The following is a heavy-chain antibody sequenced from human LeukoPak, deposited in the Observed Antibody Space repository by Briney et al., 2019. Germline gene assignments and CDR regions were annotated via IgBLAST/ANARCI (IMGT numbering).Heavy chain of an antibody. D-gene: IGHD3-22*01. Sequence: SETLSLTCTVSGGSISSYYWSWIRQPAGKGLEWIGRIYTSGSTNYNPSLKSRVTMSVDTSKNQFSLKLSSVTAADTAVYYCARQRVGYDSSGYYSPFDYWGQGTLVTVSS. CDR2: IYTSGST. CDR1: GGSISSYY. V-gene: IGHV4-4*07. CDR3: ARQRVGYDSSGYYSPFDY. J-gene: IGHJ4*02.